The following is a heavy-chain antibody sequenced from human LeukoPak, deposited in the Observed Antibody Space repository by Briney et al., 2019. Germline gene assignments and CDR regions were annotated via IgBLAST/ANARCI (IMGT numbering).Heavy chain of an antibody. CDR2: INHSGST. CDR3: ARKTSSSCLDY. D-gene: IGHD6-13*01. CDR1: GGSFSGYY. J-gene: IGHJ4*02. Sequence: SETLSLTCAVYGGSFSGYYWSWIRQPPGKGLEWIGEINHSGSTNYNPSLKSRVTISVDTSKNQFSLKLSSVTAADTAVYYCARKTSSSCLDYWGQGTLVTVSS. V-gene: IGHV4-34*01.